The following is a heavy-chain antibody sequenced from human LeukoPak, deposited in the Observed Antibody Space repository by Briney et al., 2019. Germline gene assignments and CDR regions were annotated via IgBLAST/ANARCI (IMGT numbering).Heavy chain of an antibody. Sequence: PGGTLRLSCAASGFTFSSYGMSWVRQAPGKGLEWVSAISGSGGSTYYADSVKGRFTISRDNSKNTLYLQMNSLRAEDTAVYYCAKDGLLWFGELYYFDYWGQGTLVTVSS. CDR1: GFTFSSYG. D-gene: IGHD3-10*01. CDR2: ISGSGGST. J-gene: IGHJ4*02. V-gene: IGHV3-23*01. CDR3: AKDGLLWFGELYYFDY.